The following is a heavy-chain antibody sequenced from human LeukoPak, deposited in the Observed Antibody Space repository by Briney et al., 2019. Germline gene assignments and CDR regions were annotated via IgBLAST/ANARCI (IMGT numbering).Heavy chain of an antibody. CDR2: ISAYNGNT. D-gene: IGHD3-10*01. V-gene: IGHV1-18*01. J-gene: IGHJ4*02. CDR1: GYTFTSCG. CDR3: AGGVYYGSGSYYDY. Sequence: RASVKVSCKASGYTFTSCGISWVRQAPGQGLEWMGWISAYNGNTNYAQKLQGRVTMTTDTSTSTAYMELRSLRSDDTAVYYCAGGVYYGSGSYYDYWGQGTLVTVSS.